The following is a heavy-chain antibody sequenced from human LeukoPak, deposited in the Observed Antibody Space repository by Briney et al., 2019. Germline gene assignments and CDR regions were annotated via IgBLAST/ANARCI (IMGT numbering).Heavy chain of an antibody. CDR2: ISGSGGST. CDR1: GFTFSSYA. V-gene: IGHV3-23*01. D-gene: IGHD1-26*01. Sequence: KSGGSLRLSCAASGFTFSSYAMSWVRQAPGKGLEWVSAISGSGGSTYYADSVKGRFTISRDNSKNTLYLQMNSLRAEDTAVYYCAKDLEHYSGSPDAFDIWGQGTMVTVSS. CDR3: AKDLEHYSGSPDAFDI. J-gene: IGHJ3*02.